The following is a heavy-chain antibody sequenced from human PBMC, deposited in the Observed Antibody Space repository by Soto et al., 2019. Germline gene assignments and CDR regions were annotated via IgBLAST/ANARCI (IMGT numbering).Heavy chain of an antibody. V-gene: IGHV1-2*02. J-gene: IGHJ6*02. CDR1: FSTDDY. D-gene: IGHD3-16*01. Sequence: LKVSCNAPFSTDDYIHWARQAPGHGVEWVGWVSHRGGGTKYAQEFQGRVAMPRDPLISTTYVELSRLQYDDPDVFYCARGGSADSGSYGMDVWGQGTTVGVSS. CDR2: VSHRGGGT. CDR3: ARGGSADSGSYGMDV.